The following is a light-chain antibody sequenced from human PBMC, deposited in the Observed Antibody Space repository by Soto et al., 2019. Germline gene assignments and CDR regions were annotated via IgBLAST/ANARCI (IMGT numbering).Light chain of an antibody. CDR3: TSFTSASTQV. V-gene: IGLV2-14*01. CDR2: DVS. CDR1: SSDVGAYNY. J-gene: IGLJ2*01. Sequence: QSVLTQPASVCGSPGQSITISCTGTSSDVGAYNYVSWYQQHPGKAPKLMIYDVSNRPSGVSNRFSGSKSGNTASLTISGLQAEDEADYYCTSFTSASTQVFGGGTQLTVL.